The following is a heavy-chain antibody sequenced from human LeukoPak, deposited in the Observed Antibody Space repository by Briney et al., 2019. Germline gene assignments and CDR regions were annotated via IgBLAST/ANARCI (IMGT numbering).Heavy chain of an antibody. CDR3: ARRSQENGVITANNWFDP. D-gene: IGHD3-16*01. V-gene: IGHV4-59*08. CDR1: GGSMSGYF. Sequence: SETLSLTCTVSGGSMSGYFWSWIRQPPGKGLEWIGYIYYSGSTNYNPSLKSRVTISVDTSKNQFSLKLTSVTAADTAVYYCARRSQENGVITANNWFDPWGQGTLVTVSS. CDR2: IYYSGST. J-gene: IGHJ5*02.